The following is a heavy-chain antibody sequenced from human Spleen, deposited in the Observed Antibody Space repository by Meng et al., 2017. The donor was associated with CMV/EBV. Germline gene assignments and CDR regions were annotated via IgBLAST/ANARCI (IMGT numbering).Heavy chain of an antibody. J-gene: IGHJ6*02. D-gene: IGHD3-3*01. V-gene: IGHV3-74*01. CDR3: ARDRLSPFYDSGSGAHATTHGVDV. CDR1: GFTFSSYW. Sequence: LSLTCAASGFTFSSYWMHWVRQAPGKGLVWVSHINSDGSATSYADSVKGRFTISRDNAKNTLYLQINSLRVEDTAIYYCARDRLSPFYDSGSGAHATTHGVDVWGQGTTVTVSS. CDR2: INSDGSAT.